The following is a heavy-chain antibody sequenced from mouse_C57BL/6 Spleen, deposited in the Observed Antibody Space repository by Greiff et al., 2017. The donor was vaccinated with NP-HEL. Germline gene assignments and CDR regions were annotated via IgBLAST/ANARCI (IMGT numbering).Heavy chain of an antibody. CDR1: GYTFTSYW. D-gene: IGHD1-1*01. Sequence: QVQLQQPGAELVKPGASVKLSCKASGYTFTSYWMHWVKQRPGQGLEWIGMIHPNSGSTNYNEKFKSKATLTVDKSSSTAYMQLSSLTSEDSAVYYCARAGPYGSSPPWFAYWGQGTLVTVSA. V-gene: IGHV1-64*01. CDR2: IHPNSGST. CDR3: ARAGPYGSSPPWFAY. J-gene: IGHJ3*01.